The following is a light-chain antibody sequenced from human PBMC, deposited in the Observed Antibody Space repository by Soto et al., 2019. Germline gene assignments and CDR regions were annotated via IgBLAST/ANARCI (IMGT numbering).Light chain of an antibody. CDR3: SSYTSSSTRV. CDR2: EVS. J-gene: IGLJ1*01. V-gene: IGLV2-14*01. Sequence: QSVLTQPASVSGSPGQSITISCTGTSSDVGGYNCVSWYQHHPGKAPELMIFEVSNRPSGVSHRFSGSKSGNTASLTISGLQTEDEGDYYCSSYTSSSTRVFGTGTKVTVL. CDR1: SSDVGGYNC.